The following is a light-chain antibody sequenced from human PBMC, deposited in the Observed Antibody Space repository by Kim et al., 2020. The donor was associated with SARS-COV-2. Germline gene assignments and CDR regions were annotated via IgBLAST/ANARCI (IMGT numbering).Light chain of an antibody. Sequence: VAWGQTVRITCQGDSLRSYYATWYQQKAGQAPILVIYGKNNRPSGIPERFSGSSSGNTASLTITGTQAGDEADYYCNSRDSNDNVVFGGGTQLTVL. V-gene: IGLV3-19*01. CDR2: GKN. CDR3: NSRDSNDNVV. CDR1: SLRSYY. J-gene: IGLJ2*01.